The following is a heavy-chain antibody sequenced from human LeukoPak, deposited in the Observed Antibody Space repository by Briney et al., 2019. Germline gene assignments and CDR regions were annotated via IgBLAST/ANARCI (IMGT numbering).Heavy chain of an antibody. CDR2: INTNTGNP. V-gene: IGHV7-4-1*02. Sequence: ASVKVSCKASGYTFTSYAMNWVRQAPGQGLEWIGWINTNTGNPTYAQGFTGRFVFSLDTSVSTAYLQISSLKAEDTAVYYCARDHNSHSVAVFDYWGQGTLVTVSS. CDR1: GYTFTSYA. D-gene: IGHD6-19*01. J-gene: IGHJ4*02. CDR3: ARDHNSHSVAVFDY.